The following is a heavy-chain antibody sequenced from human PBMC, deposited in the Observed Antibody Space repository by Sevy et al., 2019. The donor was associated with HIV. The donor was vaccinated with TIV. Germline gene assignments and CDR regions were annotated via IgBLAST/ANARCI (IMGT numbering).Heavy chain of an antibody. CDR2: IYTSGST. V-gene: IGHV4-4*07. CDR1: GGSISSDY. D-gene: IGHD7-27*01. J-gene: IGHJ4*02. Sequence: SETLSLTCTVSGGSISSDYWSWIRQPAGKGLEWIGRIYTSGSTSYNPSLKSRVTMSVDTSKNQFSLNLSSVTAADTAVNYCAAPGERGLALFYWGQGTLVTVSS. CDR3: AAPGERGLALFY.